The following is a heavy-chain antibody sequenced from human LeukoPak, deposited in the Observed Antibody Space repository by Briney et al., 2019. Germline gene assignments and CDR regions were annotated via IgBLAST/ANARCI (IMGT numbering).Heavy chain of an antibody. J-gene: IGHJ6*03. CDR2: ISSGSTI. V-gene: IGHV3-48*03. Sequence: PGGSLRLSCAASGFTFSSYEMNWVRQAPGKGLEWVSYISSGSTIYYADSVKGRFTISRDNAKNSLYLQMNSLRAEDTAVYYCARGTGLENYYYYMDVWGKGTTVTVSS. CDR1: GFTFSSYE. D-gene: IGHD3/OR15-3a*01. CDR3: ARGTGLENYYYYMDV.